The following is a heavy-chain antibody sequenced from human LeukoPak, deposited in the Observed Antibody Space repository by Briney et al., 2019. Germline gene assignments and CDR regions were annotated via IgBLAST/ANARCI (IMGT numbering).Heavy chain of an antibody. D-gene: IGHD3-22*01. Sequence: PGGSLRLSCAASGFTFSSYWMSWVRQAPGKGLEWVANIKQDATEQYYVESAKGRFTISRDNTKNSLYLQVNSLRAEDTAVYYCARDLYYYDSSGFPSGFDPWGQGTLVTVSS. CDR3: ARDLYYYDSSGFPSGFDP. CDR1: GFTFSSYW. V-gene: IGHV3-7*01. CDR2: IKQDATEQ. J-gene: IGHJ5*02.